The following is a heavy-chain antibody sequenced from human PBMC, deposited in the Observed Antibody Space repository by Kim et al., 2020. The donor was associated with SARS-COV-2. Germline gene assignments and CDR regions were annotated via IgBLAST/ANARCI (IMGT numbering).Heavy chain of an antibody. CDR3: ASLLPLYYYYGMDV. CDR1: GFTFSSYE. CDR2: ISSSGSTI. Sequence: GGSLRLSCAASGFTFSSYEMNWVRQAPGKGLEWVSYISSSGSTIYYADSVKGRFTISRDNAKNSLYLQMNSLRAEDTAVYYCASLLPLYYYYGMDVWGQGTTVTDSS. V-gene: IGHV3-48*03. J-gene: IGHJ6*02.